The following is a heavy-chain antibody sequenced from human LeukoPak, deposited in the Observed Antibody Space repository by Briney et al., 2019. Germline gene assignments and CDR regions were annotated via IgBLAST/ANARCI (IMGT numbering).Heavy chain of an antibody. D-gene: IGHD2-21*02. CDR1: GYTFTNYG. Sequence: SSVKVSCKASGYTFTNYGISWVRQAPGQGLEWMAWISAYNGDTRYAQKFQGRVILTTDTSTTTAYVEVRNLRSDDTAVYYCARDACVSCGGDCCHDPWGQGTLVTVSS. CDR2: ISAYNGDT. CDR3: ARDACVSCGGDCCHDP. V-gene: IGHV1-18*01. J-gene: IGHJ5*02.